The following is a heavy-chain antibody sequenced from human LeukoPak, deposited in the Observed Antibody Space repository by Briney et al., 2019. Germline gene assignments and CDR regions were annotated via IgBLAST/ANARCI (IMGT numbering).Heavy chain of an antibody. CDR1: GHSISSGYY. D-gene: IGHD6-19*01. V-gene: IGHV4-61*01. CDR3: ASLGIAVAGTDY. J-gene: IGHJ4*02. Sequence: SETLSLTCTVSGHSISSGYYWSWIRQPPGKGLEWIGYIYYSGSTNYNPSLKSRVTISVDTSKNQFSLKLSSVTAADTAVYYCASLGIAVAGTDYWGQGTLVTVSS. CDR2: IYYSGST.